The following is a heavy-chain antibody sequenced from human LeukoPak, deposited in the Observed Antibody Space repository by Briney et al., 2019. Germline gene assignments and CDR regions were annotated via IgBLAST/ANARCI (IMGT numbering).Heavy chain of an antibody. J-gene: IGHJ4*02. Sequence: ASVKASCKVSAYTLTELSMHWVRQAPGKGLEWMGGFDPEDGETVYAQKLQGRITMTEDTSTDTAYMELSSLRSEDTAVYYCATGLTMFRDRPVKGPGHWGQGSLVTVSS. V-gene: IGHV1-24*01. D-gene: IGHD3-10*01. CDR2: FDPEDGET. CDR1: AYTLTELS. CDR3: ATGLTMFRDRPVKGPGH.